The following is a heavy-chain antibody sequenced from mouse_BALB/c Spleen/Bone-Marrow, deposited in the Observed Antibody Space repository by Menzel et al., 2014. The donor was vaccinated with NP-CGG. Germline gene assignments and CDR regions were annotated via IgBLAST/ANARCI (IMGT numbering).Heavy chain of an antibody. CDR1: GFTFSNFA. J-gene: IGHJ2*01. Sequence: EVKVVESGGGLVKPGGSLKLSCAASGFTFSNFAMSWVRQTPDKRLEWVASISSGGSAYYPDSVKGRLSISRDNARDILFLQMSSLRSEDTAMYYCARGYDYDFDYWGQGTTLTVS. CDR2: ISSGGSA. CDR3: ARGYDYDFDY. V-gene: IGHV5-6-5*01. D-gene: IGHD2-4*01.